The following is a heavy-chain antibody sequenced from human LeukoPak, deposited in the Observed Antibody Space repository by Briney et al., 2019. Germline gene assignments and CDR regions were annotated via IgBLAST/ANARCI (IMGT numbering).Heavy chain of an antibody. CDR3: ATGGRGGGITGTTRHDY. V-gene: IGHV4-34*01. D-gene: IGHD1-7*01. CDR2: INHSGST. J-gene: IGHJ4*02. CDR1: GGSFSGYY. Sequence: SETLSLTCAVYGGSFSGYYWSWIRQPPGKGLEWIGEINHSGSTNYNPSLKSRVTISVDTSKNQFSLKLSSVTAADTAVYYCATGGRGGGITGTTRHDYWGQGTLVTVSS.